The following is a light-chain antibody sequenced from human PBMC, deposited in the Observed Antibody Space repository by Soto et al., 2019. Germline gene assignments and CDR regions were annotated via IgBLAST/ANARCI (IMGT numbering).Light chain of an antibody. CDR3: YSYAGENLYV. V-gene: IGLV2-23*01. J-gene: IGLJ1*01. CDR2: EGT. Sequence: QSALTQPASVSASPGQSITIPCTGTSSDVGCYNLVSWFQQHPGKVPKLLIYEGTKRPSGLSDRFSGSKSCNTASLTISGLQAEDEADYYCYSYAGENLYVFGTGTKVTVL. CDR1: SSDVGCYNL.